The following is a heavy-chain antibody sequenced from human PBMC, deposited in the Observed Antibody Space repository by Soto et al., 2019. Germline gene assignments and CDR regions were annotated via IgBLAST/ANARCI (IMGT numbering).Heavy chain of an antibody. CDR2: IYWNDDT. D-gene: IGHD5-18*01. J-gene: IGHJ4*02. CDR3: AHRLGYSYGRYFDS. CDR1: GFSLSTSGVG. Sequence: QITLKESGPTLVKPTQPLTLTCTFSGFSLSTSGVGVGWIRQPPGKALEWLALIYWNDDTRYSPSLESRITITKDTAKNQVVLTLTNMDPVDTRTYYCAHRLGYSYGRYFDSWCQGTLVTVSS. V-gene: IGHV2-5*01.